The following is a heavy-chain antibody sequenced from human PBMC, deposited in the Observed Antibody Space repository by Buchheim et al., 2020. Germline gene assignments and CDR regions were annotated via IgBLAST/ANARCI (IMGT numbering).Heavy chain of an antibody. CDR1: GFTFSSYA. CDR3: ARGEGWYYYDSSGYSAPFDY. J-gene: IGHJ4*02. Sequence: QVQLVESGGGVVQPGRSLRLSCAASGFTFSSYAMHWVRQAPGKGLEWVAVISYDGSNKYYADSVKGRFTISRDNSKNKLYLQMNSLRAEDTAVYYCARGEGWYYYDSSGYSAPFDYWGQGTL. V-gene: IGHV3-30*04. D-gene: IGHD3-22*01. CDR2: ISYDGSNK.